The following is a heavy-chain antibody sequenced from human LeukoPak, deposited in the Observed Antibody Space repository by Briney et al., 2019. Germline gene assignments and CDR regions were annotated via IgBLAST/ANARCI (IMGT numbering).Heavy chain of an antibody. Sequence: PSETLSLTCTVSGGSISSGGYYWSWIRQHPGKGLEWIGYIYYSGSTYYNPSLKSRVTISVDTSKNQFSLKLSSVTAADTAVYYCARTRRYCSSTSCPHFDYWGQGTLVTVSS. D-gene: IGHD2-2*01. CDR2: IYYSGST. J-gene: IGHJ4*02. CDR3: ARTRRYCSSTSCPHFDY. CDR1: GGSISSGGYY. V-gene: IGHV4-61*08.